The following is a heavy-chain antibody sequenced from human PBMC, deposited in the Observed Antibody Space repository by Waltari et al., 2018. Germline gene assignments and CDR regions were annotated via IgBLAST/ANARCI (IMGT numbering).Heavy chain of an antibody. CDR2: ISWNSGSI. Sequence: EVQLVESGGGLVQPGRSLRLSCAASGFTFDDYAMHWVRQAPGKGLEWVSGISWNSGSIGYADSVKGRFTISRDNAKNSLYLQMNSLRAEDTALYYCAKGRFGELLDYWGQGTLVTVSS. CDR1: GFTFDDYA. J-gene: IGHJ4*02. CDR3: AKGRFGELLDY. D-gene: IGHD3-10*01. V-gene: IGHV3-9*01.